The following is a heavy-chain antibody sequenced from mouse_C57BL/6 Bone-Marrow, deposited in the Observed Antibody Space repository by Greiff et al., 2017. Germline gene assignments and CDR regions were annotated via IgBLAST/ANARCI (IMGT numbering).Heavy chain of an antibody. J-gene: IGHJ3*01. Sequence: EVQLQQSGPVLVKPGASVKMSCKASGYTFTDYYMNWVKQSHGKSLEWIGVINPYNGGTSYNQKFKGKATLTVDKSSSTAYMELNSLTSEDSAVYYCALYGNYVSFAYWGQGTLVTVSA. CDR3: ALYGNYVSFAY. CDR2: INPYNGGT. D-gene: IGHD2-1*01. V-gene: IGHV1-19*01. CDR1: GYTFTDYY.